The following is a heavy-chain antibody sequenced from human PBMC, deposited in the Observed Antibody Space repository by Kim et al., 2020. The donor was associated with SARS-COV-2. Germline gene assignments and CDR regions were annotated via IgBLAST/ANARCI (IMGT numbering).Heavy chain of an antibody. CDR1: GFTFSSYW. CDR3: ARDTRYVWDWFDP. Sequence: GGSLRLSCAASGFTFSSYWMSWVRQAPGKGLEWVANIKQDGSEKYYVDSVKGRFTISRDNAKNSLYLQMNSLRAEDTAVYYCARDTRYVWDWFDPWGQGTLVTVSS. V-gene: IGHV3-7*01. J-gene: IGHJ5*02. CDR2: IKQDGSEK. D-gene: IGHD3-16*01.